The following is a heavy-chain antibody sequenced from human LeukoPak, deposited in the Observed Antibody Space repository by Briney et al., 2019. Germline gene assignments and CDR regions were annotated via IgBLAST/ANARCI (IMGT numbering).Heavy chain of an antibody. CDR1: GYTFTNYG. J-gene: IGHJ4*02. D-gene: IGHD3-10*01. V-gene: IGHV1-18*01. CDR3: ARYNSMFRGVTTSDY. Sequence: GASVKVSCKASGYTFTNYGFNWVRQAPGQGLEWMGNSAYNGNTNYAQKFQDRVTMTTDTSTSTAYMELRGLRSDDTAVYYCARYNSMFRGVTTSDYWGQGTLVTVSS. CDR2: SAYNGNT.